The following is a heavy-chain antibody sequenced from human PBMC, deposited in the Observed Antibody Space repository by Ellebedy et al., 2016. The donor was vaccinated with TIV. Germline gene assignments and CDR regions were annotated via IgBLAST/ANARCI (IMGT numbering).Heavy chain of an antibody. CDR2: IRQDGDEK. Sequence: GESLKISCAASGFTFSSYWMSWVRQAPGKGLEWVASIRQDGDEKYYVDYVKGRFIISRDNARNSLFLQISSLRAEDTTVYYCARDGGYCSGGTCYLVYWGQGTLVTVSS. V-gene: IGHV3-7*03. CDR1: GFTFSSYW. D-gene: IGHD2-15*01. J-gene: IGHJ4*02. CDR3: ARDGGYCSGGTCYLVY.